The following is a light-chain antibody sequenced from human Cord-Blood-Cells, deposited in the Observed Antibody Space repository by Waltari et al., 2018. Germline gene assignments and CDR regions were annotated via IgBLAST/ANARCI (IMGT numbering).Light chain of an antibody. V-gene: IGKV1-39*01. CDR2: AAS. J-gene: IGKJ2*01. CDR3: QQSYSTPYT. Sequence: DIQMTQSHSSLSASVVDRVTITCRASQSISSYLNWYQQKPGKAPKLLIYAASSLQSGVPSRFSGSGSGTDFTLTISSLQPEDFATYYCQQSYSTPYTFGQGTKLEIK. CDR1: QSISSY.